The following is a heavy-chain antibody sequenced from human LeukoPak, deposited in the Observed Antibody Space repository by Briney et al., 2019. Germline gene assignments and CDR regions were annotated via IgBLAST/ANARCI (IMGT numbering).Heavy chain of an antibody. V-gene: IGHV3-23*01. CDR2: ISGSGGST. CDR3: AKNGGIVVVVAATNPWYFQH. J-gene: IGHJ1*01. D-gene: IGHD2-15*01. CDR1: GFTFSSYA. Sequence: GGSLRLSCAASGFTFSSYAMSWVRQAPGKGLEWVSAISGSGGSTYYADSVKGRFTISRDNSKNTLYLQMNSLTAEATAVYYCAKNGGIVVVVAATNPWYFQHWGQGTLVTVSS.